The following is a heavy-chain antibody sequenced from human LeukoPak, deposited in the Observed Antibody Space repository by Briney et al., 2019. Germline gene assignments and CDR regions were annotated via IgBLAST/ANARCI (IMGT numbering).Heavy chain of an antibody. J-gene: IGHJ6*03. CDR3: PRDVAGSSSQDYYMDD. D-gene: IGHD6-6*01. Sequence: PSETLSLTCIVSGGSISSSSYYWGWIRQPPGKGLEWIDSIYYSGSTYYNPSLKSRVTISVDTSKNQFSLKLSSVTAADTAVYYCPRDVAGSSSQDYYMDDWGKGTTVTVS. V-gene: IGHV4-39*07. CDR1: GGSISSSSYY. CDR2: IYYSGST.